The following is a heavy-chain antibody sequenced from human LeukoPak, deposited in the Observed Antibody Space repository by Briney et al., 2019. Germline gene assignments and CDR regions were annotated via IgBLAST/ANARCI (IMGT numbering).Heavy chain of an antibody. D-gene: IGHD1-7*01. Sequence: GGSLRLSCAASGFTFSDYYVGWIRQAPGKGLEWLSYISGSGTTMYYADSVKGRFTISRDNAKNSLDLQMNSLRAEDTAVYYCGRDFGLTGTKRSFDIWGQGTMVTVSS. V-gene: IGHV3-11*01. CDR2: ISGSGTTM. CDR3: GRDFGLTGTKRSFDI. J-gene: IGHJ3*02. CDR1: GFTFSDYY.